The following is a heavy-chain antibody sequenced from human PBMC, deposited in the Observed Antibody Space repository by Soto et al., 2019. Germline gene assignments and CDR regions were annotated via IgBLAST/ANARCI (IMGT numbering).Heavy chain of an antibody. J-gene: IGHJ5*02. V-gene: IGHV1-8*01. D-gene: IGHD6-13*01. Sequence: QVKLVQSGAEVKKPGASVKVSCKASGYTFTSYHINWVRQATGQGLEWMGWMNPNSGNTGYAQKFQGRVTMTRNTSVSTAYMELSSLRSEDTAVYYCARGGSSWYREVHWFDPWGQGTLVTVSS. CDR2: MNPNSGNT. CDR1: GYTFTSYH. CDR3: ARGGSSWYREVHWFDP.